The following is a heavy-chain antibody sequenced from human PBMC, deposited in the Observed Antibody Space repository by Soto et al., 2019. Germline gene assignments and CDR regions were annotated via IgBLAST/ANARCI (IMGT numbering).Heavy chain of an antibody. D-gene: IGHD6-6*01. CDR3: AKARITSSGGHFDY. Sequence: VHLVESGGGVVQPGRSLRLSCAASGFSFSRYNMHWVRQAPGKGLEWVTLITYDGNDKYYADSVKGRFTISRDNSKNTFLLQMNSLRPEDTAVYYCAKARITSSGGHFDYWGQGTLVTVSS. CDR2: ITYDGNDK. V-gene: IGHV3-30*18. CDR1: GFSFSRYN. J-gene: IGHJ4*02.